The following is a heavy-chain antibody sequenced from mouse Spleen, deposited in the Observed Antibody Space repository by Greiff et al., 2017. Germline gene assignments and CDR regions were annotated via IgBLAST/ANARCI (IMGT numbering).Heavy chain of an antibody. Sequence: VKLVESGPGLVAPSQSLSITCTVSGFSLTSYGVHWVRQPPGKGLEWLGVIWAGGSTNYNSALMSRLSISKDNSKSQVFLKMNSLQTDDTAMYYCARVDYDPWYFDVWGAGTTVTVSS. CDR2: IWAGGST. V-gene: IGHV2-9*02. D-gene: IGHD2-4*01. CDR3: ARVDYDPWYFDV. CDR1: GFSLTSYG. J-gene: IGHJ1*01.